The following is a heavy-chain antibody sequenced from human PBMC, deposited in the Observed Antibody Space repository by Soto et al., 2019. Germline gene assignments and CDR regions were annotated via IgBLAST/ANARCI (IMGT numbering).Heavy chain of an antibody. CDR1: GFTFDDYG. CDR2: INWDGAST. Sequence: GGSLRLSCAASGFTFDDYGMTWVRQAPGKGLEWVAGINWDGASTAYGDSVRGRFTISRDNGKNSLYLHMIDLRAEDTALYYCARALKSSYFYNALAFWGQGTQVTVSS. J-gene: IGHJ4*02. CDR3: ARALKSSYFYNALAF. D-gene: IGHD3-22*01. V-gene: IGHV3-20*04.